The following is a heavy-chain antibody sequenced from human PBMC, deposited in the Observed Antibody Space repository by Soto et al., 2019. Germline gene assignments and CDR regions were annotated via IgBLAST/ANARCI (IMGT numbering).Heavy chain of an antibody. D-gene: IGHD6-6*01. V-gene: IGHV3-49*03. Sequence: GGSQSLSWTTSGFTFGYFARSWFRQAPGKGLEWVGFIRSKIFGGTTEYAASVNGRFTISRDDSAGIAYLQMNSLKTEDTAVYYCSTNLPTHLVHIYWFDPWGRGTLVTVS. CDR3: STNLPTHLVHIYWFDP. CDR1: GFTFGYFA. CDR2: IRSKIFGGTT. J-gene: IGHJ5*02.